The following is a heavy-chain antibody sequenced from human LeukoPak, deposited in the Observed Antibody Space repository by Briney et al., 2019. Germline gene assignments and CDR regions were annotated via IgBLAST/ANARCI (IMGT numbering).Heavy chain of an antibody. D-gene: IGHD2-21*02. Sequence: SVKVSCKASGGTFSSYAVSWVRQAPGQGLEWMGGIIPIFGTANYAQKFQGRVTITADESTSTAYMELSSLRSEDTAVYYCARDDNGEVVTATPTTIEYFQHWGQGTLVTVSS. CDR3: ARDDNGEVVTATPTTIEYFQH. J-gene: IGHJ1*01. CDR1: GGTFSSYA. CDR2: IIPIFGTA. V-gene: IGHV1-69*01.